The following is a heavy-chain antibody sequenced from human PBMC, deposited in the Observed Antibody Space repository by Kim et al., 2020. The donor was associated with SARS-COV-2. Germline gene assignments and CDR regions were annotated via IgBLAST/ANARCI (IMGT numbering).Heavy chain of an antibody. CDR2: INPSGGST. CDR3: AISPGGYCSSTSCPDRTTFDY. V-gene: IGHV1-46*01. J-gene: IGHJ4*02. D-gene: IGHD2-2*01. Sequence: ASVKVSCKASGYTFTSYYMHWVRQAPGQGLEWMGIINPSGGSTSYAQKFQGRVTMTRDTSTSTVYMELSSLRSEDTAVYYCAISPGGYCSSTSCPDRTTFDYWGQGTLVTVSS. CDR1: GYTFTSYY.